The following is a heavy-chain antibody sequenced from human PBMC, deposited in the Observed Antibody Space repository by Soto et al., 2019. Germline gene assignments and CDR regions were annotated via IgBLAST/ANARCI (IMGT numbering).Heavy chain of an antibody. CDR2: IIPIFGTA. V-gene: IGHV1-69*12. D-gene: IGHD6-25*01. CDR3: ARHARRAAGPHGNWYFDL. J-gene: IGHJ2*01. Sequence: QVQLVQSGAEVKKPGSSVKVSCKASGGTFSSYAISWVRQAPGQGLEWMGGIIPIFGTANYAQKFQGRVTITADEPXSTAYLELSSRRSEDTAVYYCARHARRAAGPHGNWYFDLWGRGTLVTVSS. CDR1: GGTFSSYA.